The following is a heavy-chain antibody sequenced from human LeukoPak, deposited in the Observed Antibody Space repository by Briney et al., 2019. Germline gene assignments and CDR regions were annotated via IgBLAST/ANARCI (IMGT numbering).Heavy chain of an antibody. CDR3: ARGQTSPPDYFDY. Sequence: GGSLRLSCAASGFTFSSYALHWVRQAPGKGLEYVSAIGSNGRTTFYADSAKGRFVISRDNSKNTVYLQMASLRGEDMAVYYCARGQTSPPDYFDYWGQGTLVTVSS. V-gene: IGHV3-64*02. J-gene: IGHJ4*02. CDR1: GFTFSSYA. CDR2: IGSNGRTT.